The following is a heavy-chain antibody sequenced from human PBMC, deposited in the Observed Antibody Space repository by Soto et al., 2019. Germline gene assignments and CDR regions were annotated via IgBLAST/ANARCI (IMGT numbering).Heavy chain of an antibody. Sequence: LSLTCTVSGGSISSGRYYLSWIRHHPGMGLEWIGYIYNSGTTYYSPSLKSRATISIDTSKNQLFLKLSSVTAADTAVYFCARDVVVVPDAPSYYYYAMDVWGQGTTVTVSS. CDR1: GGSISSGRYY. V-gene: IGHV4-31*03. CDR3: ARDVVVVPDAPSYYYYAMDV. CDR2: IYNSGTT. J-gene: IGHJ6*02. D-gene: IGHD2-2*01.